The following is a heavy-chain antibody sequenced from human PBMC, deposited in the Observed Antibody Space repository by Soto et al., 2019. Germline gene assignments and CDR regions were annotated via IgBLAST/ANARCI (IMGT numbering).Heavy chain of an antibody. CDR2: ISYDGSNK. CDR1: GFTFSSYA. J-gene: IGHJ6*02. V-gene: IGHV3-30-3*01. Sequence: GGSLRLSCAASGFTFSSYAMHWVRQAPGKGLEWVAVISYDGSNKYYADSVKGRFTISRENSKNTLYLQMNSLRAEDTAVYYCARDLEGTNYYYGMDVWGQGTTVTVSS. D-gene: IGHD1-1*01. CDR3: ARDLEGTNYYYGMDV.